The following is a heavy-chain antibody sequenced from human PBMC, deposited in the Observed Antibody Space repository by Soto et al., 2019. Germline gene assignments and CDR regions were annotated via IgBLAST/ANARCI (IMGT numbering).Heavy chain of an antibody. CDR3: ARRAETYCWNGFGADKYYFDF. V-gene: IGHV1-8*01. Sequence: GASVKVSCKASGYTFPSYDIYWVRQATGQGLEWMGWMNPNTGNSGYAQKFQGRVTVTSDTSINTVHMELSSLRSEDTAVYYCARRAETYCWNGFGADKYYFDFWGQGTLVTVSS. D-gene: IGHD1-1*01. CDR1: GYTFPSYD. CDR2: MNPNTGNS. J-gene: IGHJ4*02.